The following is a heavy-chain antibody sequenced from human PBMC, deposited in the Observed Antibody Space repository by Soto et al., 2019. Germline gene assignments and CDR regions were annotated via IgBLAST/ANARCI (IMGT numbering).Heavy chain of an antibody. J-gene: IGHJ6*02. V-gene: IGHV1-69*01. CDR2: IMAVFGTA. D-gene: IGHD3-16*01. Sequence: QVHLVQSGAEVKKPGSSVKVSCRVSGGSFRDYAISWVRQAPGQEPEWMGGIMAVFGTATYAQRFQGRVTISADESTSTAYMDLSSLTSGDAAVYYCATSRGFYAAMDVWGQGTTVSVSS. CDR1: GGSFRDYA. CDR3: ATSRGFYAAMDV.